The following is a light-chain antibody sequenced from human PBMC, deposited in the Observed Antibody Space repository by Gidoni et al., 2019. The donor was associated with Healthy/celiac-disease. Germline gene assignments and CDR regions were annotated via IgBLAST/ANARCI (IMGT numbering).Light chain of an antibody. J-gene: IGKJ2*04. CDR3: QQYNNWPSCS. CDR1: QSINNY. V-gene: IGKV3-15*01. CDR2: GAS. Sequence: EQVMTQSPATLSVSPGEGATLSCRASQSINNYLAWYQQQPGQAPRPLIYGASTRATGVPARFSGSGSGTEFTLTISSLQSEDFAVYYCQQYNNWPSCSFXRXTKLEI.